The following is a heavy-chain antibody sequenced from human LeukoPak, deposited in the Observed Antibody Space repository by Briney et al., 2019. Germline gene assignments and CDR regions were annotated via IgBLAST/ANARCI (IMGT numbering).Heavy chain of an antibody. J-gene: IGHJ1*01. D-gene: IGHD2-2*01. V-gene: IGHV4-34*01. CDR1: GGSFSGYY. CDR3: ARGPPHIVVVPAAQGYFQH. Sequence: PSEALSLTCAVYGGSFSGYYWSWIRQPPGEGLEWIGEINHSGSTNYNPSLKSRVTISVDTSKNQFSLKLSSVTAADTAVYYCARGPPHIVVVPAAQGYFQHWGQGTLVTVSS. CDR2: INHSGST.